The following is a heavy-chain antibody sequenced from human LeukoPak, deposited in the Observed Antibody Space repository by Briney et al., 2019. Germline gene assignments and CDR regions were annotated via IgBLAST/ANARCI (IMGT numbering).Heavy chain of an antibody. CDR3: ARDRAGSAWYTTFDY. CDR2: ISTYNGNT. CDR1: GYTFTSFG. J-gene: IGHJ4*02. D-gene: IGHD6-19*01. Sequence: ASVKVSCKAFGYTFTSFGISWVRQAPGQGKEWMGWISTYNGNTNYAPKLQDRVTMTTDTSTSRVYMDLRSRISDDTAVYYCARDRAGSAWYTTFDYWGQGTLVTVSS. V-gene: IGHV1-18*01.